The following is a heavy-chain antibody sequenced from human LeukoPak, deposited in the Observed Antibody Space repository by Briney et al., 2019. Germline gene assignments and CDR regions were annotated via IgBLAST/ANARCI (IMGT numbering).Heavy chain of an antibody. D-gene: IGHD3-22*01. V-gene: IGHV4-30-4*01. CDR1: GGSISSGDYY. Sequence: SQTLSLTCTVSGGSISSGDYYWSWIRQPPGKGLERIGYIYYTGSNYYNPSLKSRVTISVDTSKNQFSLKLSSVTAADTAVYYCARGADDSAPLDYWGQGTLVTVSS. CDR2: IYYTGSN. CDR3: ARGADDSAPLDY. J-gene: IGHJ4*02.